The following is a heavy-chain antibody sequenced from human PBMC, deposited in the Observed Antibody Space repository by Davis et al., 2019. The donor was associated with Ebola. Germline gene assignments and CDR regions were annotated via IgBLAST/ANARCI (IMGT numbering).Heavy chain of an antibody. J-gene: IGHJ5*02. D-gene: IGHD2-15*01. V-gene: IGHV3-48*03. CDR3: ARGRYCSGGSCYAFWSGWFDP. CDR1: GFTFSSYE. CDR2: ISSSGSTI. Sequence: GESLKLSCAASGFTFSSYEMNWVRQAPGKGLEWVSYISSSGSTIYYADSVKGRFTISRDNAKNSLYLQMNSLRAEDTAVYYCARGRYCSGGSCYAFWSGWFDPWGQGTLVTVSS.